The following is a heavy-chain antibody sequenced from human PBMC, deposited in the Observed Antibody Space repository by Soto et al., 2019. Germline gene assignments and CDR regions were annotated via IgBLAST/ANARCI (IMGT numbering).Heavy chain of an antibody. J-gene: IGHJ6*02. D-gene: IGHD3-10*01. CDR3: ARESYGSGSYDGMDV. CDR2: TYYRSKWYN. CDR1: GDSVSSNNAA. V-gene: IGHV6-1*01. Sequence: PSQTLSLTCVISGDSVSSNNAAWNWIRQSPSRGLEWLGRTYYRSKWYNDYAVSVKSRIDINPDTSKNRFSLQLNSVSPEDTAIYYCARESYGSGSYDGMDVWGQGTTVTVSS.